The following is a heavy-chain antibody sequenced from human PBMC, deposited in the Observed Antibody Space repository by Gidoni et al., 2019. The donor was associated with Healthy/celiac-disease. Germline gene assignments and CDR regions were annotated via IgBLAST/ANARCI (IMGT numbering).Heavy chain of an antibody. CDR1: GFTFSDHY. J-gene: IGHJ4*02. CDR2: TRNKANSYTT. Sequence: RLSCAASGFTFSDHYMDWVRQAPGKGLEWVGRTRNKANSYTTEYAASVKGRFTNSRDDSKNSLYLQMNSLKTEGTAVYYCARGRSSSWATTGGGFDYWGQGTLVTVSS. V-gene: IGHV3-72*01. CDR3: ARGRSSSWATTGGGFDY. D-gene: IGHD6-13*01.